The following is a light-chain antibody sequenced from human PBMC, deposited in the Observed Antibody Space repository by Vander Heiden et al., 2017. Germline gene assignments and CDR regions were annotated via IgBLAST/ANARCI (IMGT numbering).Light chain of an antibody. Sequence: QSVLTQPPSVSGAPGQNVSIYCTGSSANIGAGHDVPWYQQLPGTAPKLLIFGAISRPSGVPDRFSGSKSGTSASLAITGLRAEDEADYHCQSYDISLSGRVFGGGTKLTVL. V-gene: IGLV1-40*01. J-gene: IGLJ3*02. CDR1: SANIGAGHD. CDR2: GAI. CDR3: QSYDISLSGRV.